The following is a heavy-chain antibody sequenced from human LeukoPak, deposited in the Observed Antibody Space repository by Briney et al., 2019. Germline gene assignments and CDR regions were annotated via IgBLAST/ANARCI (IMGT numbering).Heavy chain of an antibody. J-gene: IGHJ6*02. V-gene: IGHV3-21*01. D-gene: IGHD3-22*01. CDR1: GFTFSSYS. CDR3: ASWGGAMIVVVTDYYYYGMDV. CDR2: ISSSSSYI. Sequence: GGSLRLSCAASGFTFSSYSMNWVRQAPGKGLEWVSSISSSSSYIYYADSVKGRFTISRDNAKNSLYLQMNSLRAEDTAVCYCASWGGAMIVVVTDYYYYGMDVWGQGTTVTVSS.